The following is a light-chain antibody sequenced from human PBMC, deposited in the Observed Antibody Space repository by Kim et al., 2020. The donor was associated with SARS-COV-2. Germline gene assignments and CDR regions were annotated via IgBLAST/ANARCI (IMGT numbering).Light chain of an antibody. CDR2: GAS. Sequence: IVMTQSPATLSVSPGERVTLSCRASQSVSNNLAWYQQPPGQAPRLLLYGASTRATDISARFSGSGSGTEFTLTIRSLQSEDLAVYYCQQYSDKPLLSFGGGTKVDIK. CDR3: QQYSDKPLLS. J-gene: IGKJ4*01. V-gene: IGKV3-15*01. CDR1: QSVSNN.